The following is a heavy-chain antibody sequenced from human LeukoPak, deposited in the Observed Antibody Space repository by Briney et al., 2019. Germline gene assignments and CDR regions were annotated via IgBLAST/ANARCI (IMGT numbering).Heavy chain of an antibody. V-gene: IGHV5-51*01. CDR2: IYPGDSDT. CDR3: ARCNYYDSSGIDY. CDR1: GYSFTNYW. Sequence: GESLKISCEGSGYSFTNYWIGWVRQVPGKGLEWMGIIYPGDSDTRYSPSFQGQVTISADKSISTAYLQWSSLKASDTAMYYCARCNYYDSSGIDYWGQGTLVTVSS. J-gene: IGHJ4*02. D-gene: IGHD3-22*01.